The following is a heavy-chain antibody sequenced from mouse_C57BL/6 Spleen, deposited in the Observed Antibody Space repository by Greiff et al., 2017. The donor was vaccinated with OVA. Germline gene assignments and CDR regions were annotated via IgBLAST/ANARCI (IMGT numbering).Heavy chain of an antibody. D-gene: IGHD4-1*01. CDR1: GFTFSSYA. CDR3: TRDTTGTWYFDV. Sequence: EVKLVESGEGLVKPGGSLKLSCAASGFTFSSYAMSWVRQTPEKRLEWVAYISSGGDYIYYADTVKGRFTISRDNARNTLYLQMSSLKSEDTAMYYCTRDTTGTWYFDVWGTGTTVTVSS. V-gene: IGHV5-9-1*02. J-gene: IGHJ1*03. CDR2: ISSGGDYI.